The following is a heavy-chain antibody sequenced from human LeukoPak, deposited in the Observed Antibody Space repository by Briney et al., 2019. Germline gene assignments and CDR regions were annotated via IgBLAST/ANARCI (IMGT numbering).Heavy chain of an antibody. CDR1: GGSFSNYY. J-gene: IGHJ4*02. CDR2: IDHSGST. CDR3: ARSGYSGNDFDY. Sequence: SETLSLTCAVYGGSFSNYYWNWIRQPPGKGLEWIGEIDHSGSTNYNPSLKSRVTISVDTSKNQFSLKLSSVTAADTAVYYCARSGYSGNDFDYWGQGTLVTVSS. D-gene: IGHD5-12*01. V-gene: IGHV4-34*01.